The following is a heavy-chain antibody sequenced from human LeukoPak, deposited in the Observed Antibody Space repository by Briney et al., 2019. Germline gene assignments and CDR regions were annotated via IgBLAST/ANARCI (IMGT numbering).Heavy chain of an antibody. J-gene: IGHJ6*02. CDR1: GGSFSGYY. D-gene: IGHD2-2*01. Sequence: SETLSFTCAVYGGSFSGYYWSWIRQPPGKGLEWIGEINHSGSTNYNPSPKSRVTISVDTSKNQFSLKLSSVTAADTAVYYCARGKDCSSTSCYVYGMDVWGQGTTVTVSS. CDR3: ARGKDCSSTSCYVYGMDV. V-gene: IGHV4-34*01. CDR2: INHSGST.